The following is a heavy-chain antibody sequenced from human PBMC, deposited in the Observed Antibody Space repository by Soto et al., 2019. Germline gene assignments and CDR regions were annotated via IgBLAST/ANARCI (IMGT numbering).Heavy chain of an antibody. D-gene: IGHD2-2*01. CDR1: GYSFTSYW. CDR3: ARLPIVVVPAANTYYYYYYGMDV. V-gene: IGHV5-51*01. J-gene: IGHJ6*02. CDR2: ICPGDSDT. Sequence: GESLKISCKGSGYSFTSYWIGWVRQMPGKGLEWMGIICPGDSDTRYSPSFQGQVTISADKSISTAYLQWSSLKASDTAMYYCARLPIVVVPAANTYYYYYYGMDVWGQGTTVTVSS.